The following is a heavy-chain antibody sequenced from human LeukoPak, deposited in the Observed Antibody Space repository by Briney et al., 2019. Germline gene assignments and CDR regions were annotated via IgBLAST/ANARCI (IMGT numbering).Heavy chain of an antibody. CDR3: ANGRHATGHLDY. CDR2: ISGSGGST. V-gene: IGHV3-23*01. D-gene: IGHD1-14*01. Sequence: GGSLRLSCAASGFTFSSYAMSWVRQAPGKGLEWVSAISGSGGSTYYADSVKGRFTISRDNSKNTLYLQMNSLRAEDTAVYYCANGRHATGHLDYWGQGTLVTVSS. CDR1: GFTFSSYA. J-gene: IGHJ4*02.